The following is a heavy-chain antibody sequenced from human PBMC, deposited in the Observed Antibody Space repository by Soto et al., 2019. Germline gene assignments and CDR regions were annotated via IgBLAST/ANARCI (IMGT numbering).Heavy chain of an antibody. CDR1: GDSVSSNSAA. V-gene: IGHV6-1*01. Sequence: SQTLSLTCAISGDSVSSNSAAWNWIRQSPSRGLEWLGRTYYRSKWYNDYAVSVKSRITINPDTSKNQFSLQLNSVTPEDTAVYYCARATANILGYCSSTSCYVGSDWFDPWGQGTLVTVSS. CDR2: TYYRSKWYN. CDR3: ARATANILGYCSSTSCYVGSDWFDP. J-gene: IGHJ5*02. D-gene: IGHD2-2*01.